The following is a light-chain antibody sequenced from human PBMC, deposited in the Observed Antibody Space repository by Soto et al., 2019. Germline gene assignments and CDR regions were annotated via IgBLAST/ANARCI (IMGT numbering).Light chain of an antibody. J-gene: IGKJ2*01. V-gene: IGKV3-20*01. CDR1: QSVSKNY. Sequence: EIVLTQSPGTLSLSPGERATLSCRASQSVSKNYLAWYQQKPGQAPRLLIYGASSRATGIPDRFSGSGSGTDFTLTISRLEPEDFAVYYCQQYGSSHTFGQGTKLEIK. CDR3: QQYGSSHT. CDR2: GAS.